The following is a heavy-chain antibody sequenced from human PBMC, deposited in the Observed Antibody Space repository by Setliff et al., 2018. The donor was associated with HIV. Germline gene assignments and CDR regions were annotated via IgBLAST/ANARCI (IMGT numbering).Heavy chain of an antibody. D-gene: IGHD3-3*01. J-gene: IGHJ6*03. Sequence: SETLSLTCNVSGASFSSGGYYWSWIRQHPGKGLEWIGYMSYSGSTFYKSSLKSRVTMSIDTSKNQFPLMLSPVTAADTAVYYCARATYTLQFLKWSPDSSLYYYYIDVWGKGTTVTVSS. CDR3: ARATYTLQFLKWSPDSSLYYYYIDV. CDR2: MSYSGST. V-gene: IGHV4-31*03. CDR1: GASFSSGGYY.